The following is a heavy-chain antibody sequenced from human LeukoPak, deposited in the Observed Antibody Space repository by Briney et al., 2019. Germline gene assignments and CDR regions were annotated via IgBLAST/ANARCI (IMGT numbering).Heavy chain of an antibody. Sequence: GGSLRLSCAASGFTFSGSAIHWVRQASGRGLEWVGRIRSKANSYATAYAASVKGRFTVSRDDSKNTAYLQMNSLKTEDTAVYYCTRVAARPSGWGQGTLVTVSS. D-gene: IGHD6-6*01. CDR1: GFTFSGSA. CDR3: TRVAARPSG. J-gene: IGHJ4*02. V-gene: IGHV3-73*01. CDR2: IRSKANSYAT.